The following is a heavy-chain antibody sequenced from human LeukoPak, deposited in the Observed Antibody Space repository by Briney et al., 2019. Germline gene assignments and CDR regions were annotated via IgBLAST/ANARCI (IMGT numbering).Heavy chain of an antibody. D-gene: IGHD3-22*01. V-gene: IGHV4-34*01. CDR3: ARDHYYDSSGLDY. CDR2: INHSGST. Sequence: SETLSLTCAVYGGSFSGYYWSWIRQPPGKGLEWIGEINHSGSTNYNPSLKSRATISVDTSKNQFSLKLGSVTAADTAVYYCARDHYYDSSGLDYWGQGTLVTVSS. J-gene: IGHJ4*02. CDR1: GGSFSGYY.